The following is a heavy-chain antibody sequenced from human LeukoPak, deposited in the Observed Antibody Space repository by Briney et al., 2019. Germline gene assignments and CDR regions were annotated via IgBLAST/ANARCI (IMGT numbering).Heavy chain of an antibody. CDR1: GGSFSGYY. Sequence: PSETLSLTCAVYGGSFSGYYWSWIRQPPGKGLEWIGEINHSGSTNYNPSLKSRVTISVDTSKNQFSLKLSSVTAADTAVYYCAREGSVTMVRGVTLYDFDYWGQGTLATVSS. V-gene: IGHV4-34*01. J-gene: IGHJ4*02. CDR3: AREGSVTMVRGVTLYDFDY. CDR2: INHSGST. D-gene: IGHD3-10*01.